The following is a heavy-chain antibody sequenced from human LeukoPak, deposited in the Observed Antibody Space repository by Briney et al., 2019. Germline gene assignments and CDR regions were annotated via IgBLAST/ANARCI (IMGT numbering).Heavy chain of an antibody. V-gene: IGHV4-39*07. Sequence: SETLSLTCTVSGGSISSSSYYWGCIRQPPGKGLECIGSIYYSGSTYYNPSLKSRVTISVDTSKNQFSLKLSSVTAADTAVYYCASERYFDWLLFPFDYWGQGTLVTVSS. J-gene: IGHJ4*02. D-gene: IGHD3-9*01. CDR2: IYYSGST. CDR3: ASERYFDWLLFPFDY. CDR1: GGSISSSSYY.